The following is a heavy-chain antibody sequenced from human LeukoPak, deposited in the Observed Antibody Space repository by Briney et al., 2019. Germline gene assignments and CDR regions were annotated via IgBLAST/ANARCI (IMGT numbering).Heavy chain of an antibody. CDR2: TYYRSKWYT. D-gene: IGHD6-19*01. J-gene: IGHJ4*02. CDR3: ARDRGASGWLDY. CDR1: GDTVSSNTAA. V-gene: IGHV6-1*01. Sequence: SQTLSLTCAISGDTVSSNTAAWIWIRQSPSRGLECLGGTYYRSKWYTEYAVSVKSRMTINADTSKNQFSLQLNSVTPEDTAVYYCARDRGASGWLDYWDQGALVTVSS.